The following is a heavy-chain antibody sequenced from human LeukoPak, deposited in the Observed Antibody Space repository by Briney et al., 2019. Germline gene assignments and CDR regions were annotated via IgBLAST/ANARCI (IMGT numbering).Heavy chain of an antibody. V-gene: IGHV3-30*03. D-gene: IGHD6-19*01. J-gene: IGHJ4*02. Sequence: PGRSLRLSCAASGFTFSSYGMHWVRQAPGKGLEWVAVISYDGTNKYYADSVKGRFTISRDNSKNTLYLQMNSLRAEDTAVYYCARGFDSSGWYKVYWGQGTLVTVSS. CDR2: ISYDGTNK. CDR3: ARGFDSSGWYKVY. CDR1: GFTFSSYG.